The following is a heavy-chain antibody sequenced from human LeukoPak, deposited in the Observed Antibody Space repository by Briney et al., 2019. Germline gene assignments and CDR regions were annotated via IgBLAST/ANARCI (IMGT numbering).Heavy chain of an antibody. V-gene: IGHV4-59*01. CDR2: IYCSGST. CDR3: ARETYYDFWSGYYSWGWFDP. J-gene: IGHJ5*02. CDR1: GGSISSYY. Sequence: SETLSLTCTVSGGSISSYYWSWIRQPPGKGLEWIGYIYCSGSTNYNPSLKSRVTISVDTSKNQFSLKLSSVTAADTAVYYCARETYYDFWSGYYSWGWFDPWGQGTLVTVSS. D-gene: IGHD3-3*01.